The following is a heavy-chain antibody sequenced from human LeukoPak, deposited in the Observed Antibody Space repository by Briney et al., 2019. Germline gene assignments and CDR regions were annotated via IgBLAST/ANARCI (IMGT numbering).Heavy chain of an antibody. V-gene: IGHV3-30*02. CDR2: IRYDGSNK. D-gene: IGHD2-21*02. CDR3: ARPYCGGDCDRFGHGDY. Sequence: PGGSLRLSCAASGFTFSSYGMHWVRQAPGKGLEWVAFIRYDGSNKYYADSVKGRFTISRDDSKNTLYLQMNSLRAEDTAVYYCARPYCGGDCDRFGHGDYWGQGTLVTVSS. J-gene: IGHJ4*02. CDR1: GFTFSSYG.